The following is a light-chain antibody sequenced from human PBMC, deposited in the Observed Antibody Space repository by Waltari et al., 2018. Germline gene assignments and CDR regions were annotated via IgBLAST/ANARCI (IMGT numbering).Light chain of an antibody. CDR2: AIS. J-gene: IGKJ2*01. V-gene: IGKV1-39*01. CDR3: QQSYTTPRT. CDR1: KFISTY. Sequence: DIQMTQSPSTLSASLGDRVTITSRAIKFISTYLHWYHQRPGKAPSLLIYAISQLQPGVPSRFSASGSGTEFTLTISSLQSEDFGTYFCQQSYTTPRTFGLGTKVETK.